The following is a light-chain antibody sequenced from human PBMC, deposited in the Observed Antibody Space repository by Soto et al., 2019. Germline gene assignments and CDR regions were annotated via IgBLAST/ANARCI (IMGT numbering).Light chain of an antibody. V-gene: IGLV2-14*01. J-gene: IGLJ3*02. CDR2: GVS. CDR1: SSDIGGYNY. Sequence: QSALTQPASVSGSPGQSITISCTGTSSDIGGYNYVSWYQQHPGKVPKLMIYGVSNRPSGVSNRFSGSKSGNTASLTISGLQAEDEADYYCSSYSSSSTRVFGGGTKLTVL. CDR3: SSYSSSSTRV.